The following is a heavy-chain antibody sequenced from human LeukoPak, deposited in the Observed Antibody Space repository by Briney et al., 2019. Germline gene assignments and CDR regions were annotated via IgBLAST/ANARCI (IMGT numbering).Heavy chain of an antibody. CDR3: ARLDGP. CDR1: GFTFSNYW. D-gene: IGHD1-1*01. J-gene: IGHJ5*02. CDR2: IWYDGSNK. Sequence: GGSLRLSCAASGFTFSNYWMAWVRQAPGKGLEWVAVIWYDGSNKYYADSVKGRFTISRDNSKNTLYLQMNSLRAEDTAVYYCARLDGPWGQGTLVTVSS. V-gene: IGHV3-33*08.